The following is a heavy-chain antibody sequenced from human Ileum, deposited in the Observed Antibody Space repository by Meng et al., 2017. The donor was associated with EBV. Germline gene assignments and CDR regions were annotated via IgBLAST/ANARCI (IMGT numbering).Heavy chain of an antibody. D-gene: IGHD3-22*01. CDR2: IIPIFAAP. J-gene: IGHJ4*02. V-gene: IGHV1-69*01. CDR1: GGTFSTYA. Sequence: QVQLGQTGAEVKKPGSSVKVSCKASGGTFSTYAISWVRQAPGQGLEWMGGIIPIFAAPIYARKFQGRVTITADESTSTVYMELTSLTSEDTAVYFCARYFSDGSGFYNVDCWGQGTLVTVSS. CDR3: ARYFSDGSGFYNVDC.